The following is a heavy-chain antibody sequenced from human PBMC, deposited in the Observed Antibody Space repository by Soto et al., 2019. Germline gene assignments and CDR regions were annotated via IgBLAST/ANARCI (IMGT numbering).Heavy chain of an antibody. CDR1: GFTFSSYW. V-gene: IGHV3-7*01. CDR2: IKQDGSEK. J-gene: IGHJ4*02. Sequence: GGSLRLSCAASGFTFSSYWMSWVRQAPGKGLEWVANIKQDGSEKYYVDSVKGRFTISRDNAKNSLYLQMNSLRAEDTAVYYCARDAYYDFWSGSLYPSFDYWGQGTLVTVSS. D-gene: IGHD3-3*01. CDR3: ARDAYYDFWSGSLYPSFDY.